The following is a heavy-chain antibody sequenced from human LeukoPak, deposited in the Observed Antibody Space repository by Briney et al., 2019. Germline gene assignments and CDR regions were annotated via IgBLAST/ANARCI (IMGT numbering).Heavy chain of an antibody. V-gene: IGHV4-34*01. D-gene: IGHD3-16*02. CDR1: GGSFSGYY. J-gene: IGHJ4*02. Sequence: SETLSLTCAVYGGSFSGYYWSWIRQPPGKGREWIGEINHSGSTNYNPSLKSRVTISVDTSKNQFSLKLSSVTAADTAVYYCARVRVDYVWGSYRYSEYYFDYWGQGTLVTVSS. CDR3: ARVRVDYVWGSYRYSEYYFDY. CDR2: INHSGST.